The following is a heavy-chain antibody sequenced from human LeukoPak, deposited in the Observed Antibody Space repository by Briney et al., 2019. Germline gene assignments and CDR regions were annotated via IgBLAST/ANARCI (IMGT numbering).Heavy chain of an antibody. Sequence: GGSLRLSCAASGFTFSSYAVSWVHQAPGKGLEWVSAISGSGGSTYYADSVKGRFTISRDNSKNTLYLQMNSLRAEDTAVYYCAKDGRRVWGSCLRLVSWFDPWGQGTLVTVSS. CDR2: ISGSGGST. CDR3: AKDGRRVWGSCLRLVSWFDP. J-gene: IGHJ5*02. D-gene: IGHD3-16*01. CDR1: GFTFSSYA. V-gene: IGHV3-23*01.